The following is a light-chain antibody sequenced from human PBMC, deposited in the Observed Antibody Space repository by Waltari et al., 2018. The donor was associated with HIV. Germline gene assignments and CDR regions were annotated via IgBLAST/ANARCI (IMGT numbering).Light chain of an antibody. J-gene: IGLJ2*01. V-gene: IGLV1-44*01. CDR2: KNK. Sequence: QSALTQPPSASGTPGQRVTISCSGTRSNIGSNVVNWYQVLPKTAPKLLIYKNKQRPSGCPYRFAGSKSGTSASLAISGLHSEDEADYYGAAWDDNLNALFGGGTKLTVL. CDR1: RSNIGSNV. CDR3: AAWDDNLNAL.